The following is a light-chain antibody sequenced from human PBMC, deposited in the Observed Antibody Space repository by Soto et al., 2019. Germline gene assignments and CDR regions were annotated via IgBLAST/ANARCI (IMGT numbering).Light chain of an antibody. CDR2: DAS. J-gene: IGKJ2*01. Sequence: EVVMTQSPATLSVSPGERATLSCRASQSVSRNLAWYQQRPGRAPRLLIYDASTRATNIPTGFSGSGSGTEFTLTISSLPSEDFAVYYCQQYNHWPLYTFGQGTKLEIK. V-gene: IGKV3-15*01. CDR3: QQYNHWPLYT. CDR1: QSVSRN.